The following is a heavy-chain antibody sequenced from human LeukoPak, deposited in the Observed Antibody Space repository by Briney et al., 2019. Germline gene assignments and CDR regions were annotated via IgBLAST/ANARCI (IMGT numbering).Heavy chain of an antibody. CDR2: IKQDGSVK. Sequence: PGGSLRLSCAASGFIFSNYWMTWVRQAPGKGLEWVANIKQDGSVKYYVDSVKGRFTISRDNAKNSVSLQMSSLRAEDTALYYCAIVPGALWIYYYMDVWGKGTTVTVSS. V-gene: IGHV3-7*01. D-gene: IGHD2-2*01. J-gene: IGHJ6*03. CDR1: GFIFSNYW. CDR3: AIVPGALWIYYYMDV.